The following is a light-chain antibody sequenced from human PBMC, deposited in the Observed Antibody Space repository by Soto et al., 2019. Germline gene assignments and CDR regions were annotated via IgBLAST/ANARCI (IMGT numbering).Light chain of an antibody. V-gene: IGKV1-8*01. J-gene: IGKJ1*01. Sequence: AIRMTQSPSSLSASTGDRVTITCRSSQGISSYLAWYQQKPGKAPKLLIYAASTLQSGVPSRFSGSGSGTDFTLTISCLQSEEFATYYCQQYYSYPRTFGHGTKVEIK. CDR3: QQYYSYPRT. CDR1: QGISSY. CDR2: AAS.